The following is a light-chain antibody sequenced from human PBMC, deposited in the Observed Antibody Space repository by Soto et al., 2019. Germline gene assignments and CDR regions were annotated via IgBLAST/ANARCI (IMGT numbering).Light chain of an antibody. CDR2: DAY. CDR3: QQRHMWPIT. Sequence: EIVMTQSPATLSVSPGERATLSCRASQSFRGLLAWYQQKPGQAPRLLIYDAYNRATGIPPRFNGSGSGTDFTLTISSLEPEDSAVYYCQQRHMWPITFGQGTRLEIK. J-gene: IGKJ5*01. CDR1: QSFRGL. V-gene: IGKV3-11*01.